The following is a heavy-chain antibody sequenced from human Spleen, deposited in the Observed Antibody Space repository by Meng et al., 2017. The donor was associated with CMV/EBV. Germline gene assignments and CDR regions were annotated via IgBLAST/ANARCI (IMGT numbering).Heavy chain of an antibody. J-gene: IGHJ4*02. CDR2: IYYSGST. D-gene: IGHD1-7*01. CDR1: GGSISSYY. Sequence: SETLSLTCTVSGGSISSYYWSWIRQPPGKGLEWIGYIYYSGSTNYNPSLKSRVTISVDTSKNQFSLKLSSVTAADTAVYYCAREAITGTVDYWGQGTLVTVSS. CDR3: AREAITGTVDY. V-gene: IGHV4-59*01.